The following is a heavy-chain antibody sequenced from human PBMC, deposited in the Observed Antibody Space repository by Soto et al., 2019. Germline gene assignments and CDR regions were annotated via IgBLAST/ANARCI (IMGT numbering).Heavy chain of an antibody. CDR2: IKSKTFGATT. D-gene: IGHD1-26*01. Sequence: GGALRLSCAASGFTFSDAWMSWVRQAPGKGLEWVGRIKSKTFGATTDYTAPVKGRFTVSRDDSKDTLYLQMNSLKTEDTAVYYCTTTVPWEPNDYWGQGTLVTVSS. CDR1: GFTFSDAW. V-gene: IGHV3-15*07. J-gene: IGHJ4*02. CDR3: TTTVPWEPNDY.